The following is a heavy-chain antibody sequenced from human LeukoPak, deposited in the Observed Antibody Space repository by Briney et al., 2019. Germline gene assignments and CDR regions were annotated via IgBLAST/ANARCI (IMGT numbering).Heavy chain of an antibody. D-gene: IGHD5-18*01. Sequence: PSETLSLTCAVYGGSFSGYYWSWIRQPPGKGLEWIGEINHSGSTNYNPSLKSRVTISVDTSKNQFSLKLSSVTAADTAVYYCARSVDTAMVDNWFDPWGQGTLVTVPS. V-gene: IGHV4-34*01. CDR1: GGSFSGYY. J-gene: IGHJ5*02. CDR3: ARSVDTAMVDNWFDP. CDR2: INHSGST.